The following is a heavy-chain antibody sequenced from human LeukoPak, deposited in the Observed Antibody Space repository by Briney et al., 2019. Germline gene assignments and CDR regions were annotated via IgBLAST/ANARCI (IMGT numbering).Heavy chain of an antibody. J-gene: IGHJ5*02. D-gene: IGHD6-13*01. CDR3: ARGPLRQLVYNWFDP. Sequence: ASVNVSCKASGGTFSIYAISWVRQAPGQGLEWMGGIIPIFGTANYAQKFQGRDTITADESTSTAYMELSSLRSEDTAVYYCARGPLRQLVYNWFDPWGQGTLVTVSS. CDR2: IIPIFGTA. CDR1: GGTFSIYA. V-gene: IGHV1-69*13.